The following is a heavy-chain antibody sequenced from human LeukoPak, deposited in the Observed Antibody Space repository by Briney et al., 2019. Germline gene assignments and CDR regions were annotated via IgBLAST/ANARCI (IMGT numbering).Heavy chain of an antibody. J-gene: IGHJ6*02. Sequence: SETLSLTCTVSGDSTSNFYWNWIRQSPGKGLEWIGNIHYSGSSVYNPSLKSRGTISIDTSKNQFSLKLSSVTAADTAVYYCARENKNGMDVWGQGTTVTVSS. CDR3: ARENKNGMDV. CDR1: GDSTSNFY. V-gene: IGHV4-59*12. CDR2: IHYSGSS.